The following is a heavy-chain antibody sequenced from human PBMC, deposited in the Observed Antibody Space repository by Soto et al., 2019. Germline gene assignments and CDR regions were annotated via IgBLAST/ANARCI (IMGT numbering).Heavy chain of an antibody. V-gene: IGHV4-30-4*01. D-gene: IGHD2-2*01. CDR1: GGSIRSGDFY. J-gene: IGHJ6*02. CDR3: GTMPIVVEPAPMDV. Sequence: TPGRTCPVSGGSIRSGDFYWRWFRQPPGKGLEWIGYIYYSGSTSYNASLKSRTSISAEPSNNQFSLKLPSLTAADTAVYFCGTMPIVVEPAPMDVGGPGTSVT. CDR2: IYYSGST.